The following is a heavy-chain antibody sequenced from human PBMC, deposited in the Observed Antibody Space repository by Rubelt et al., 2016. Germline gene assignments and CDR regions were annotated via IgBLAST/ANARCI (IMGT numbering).Heavy chain of an antibody. Sequence: QVQLQESGPGLVKPSETLSLTCTVSGGSISSSSYYWGWIRQPPGKGLEWIGYIYYSGSTNYNPSLKSRVTISEEKSKNQYPRRLCSGTASDTSVYYCAIVQMVTTVSHNWFDPWGQGTLVTVSA. J-gene: IGHJ5*02. V-gene: IGHV4-61*05. D-gene: IGHD2-8*01. CDR1: GGSISSSSYY. CDR3: AIVQMVTTVSHNWFDP. CDR2: IYYSGST.